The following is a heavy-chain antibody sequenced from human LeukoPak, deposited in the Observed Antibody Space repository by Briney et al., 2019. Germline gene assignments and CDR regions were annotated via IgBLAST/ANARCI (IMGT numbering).Heavy chain of an antibody. CDR3: ARDKNYRFDY. D-gene: IGHD5-24*01. V-gene: IGHV1-18*01. J-gene: IGHJ4*02. Sequence: GPSVKVSCKASGYTFSSIGIRWVRHAPGKGLEWMGCISANSGNTNYAEEMQGRVTMTTETSSSTAYMELRKLRSDDTAVYYCARDKNYRFDYWGQGTLVTVSS. CDR2: ISANSGNT. CDR1: GYTFSSIG.